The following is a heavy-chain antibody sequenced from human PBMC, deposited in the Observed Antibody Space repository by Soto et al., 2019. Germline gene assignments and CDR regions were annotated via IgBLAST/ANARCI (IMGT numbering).Heavy chain of an antibody. V-gene: IGHV4-39*01. J-gene: IGHJ5*02. CDR3: ARLQCLGDYDFWSGSTNWFDP. CDR1: GGSISSSSYY. CDR2: IYYSGST. D-gene: IGHD3-3*01. Sequence: SETLSLTCTVSGGSISSSSYYWGWTRQPPGKGLEWIGSIYYSGSTYYNPSLKSRVTISVDTSKNQFSLKLSSVTAADTAVYYWARLQCLGDYDFWSGSTNWFDPWGQGTLVTVSS.